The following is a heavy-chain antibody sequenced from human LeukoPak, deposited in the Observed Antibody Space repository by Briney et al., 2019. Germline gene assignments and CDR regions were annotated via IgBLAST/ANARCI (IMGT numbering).Heavy chain of an antibody. J-gene: IGHJ5*02. V-gene: IGHV4-31*03. CDR3: ARGRPYCSSTSCYVRWFDP. Sequence: TSETLSLTCTVSGGSISSGGYYWSWIRQHPGKGLEWIGYIYYSGSTYYNPSLKSRVTISVDTSKNQFSLKLSSVTAADTAVYYCARGRPYCSSTSCYVRWFDPWGQGTLVTVSS. CDR2: IYYSGST. CDR1: GGSISSGGYY. D-gene: IGHD2-2*01.